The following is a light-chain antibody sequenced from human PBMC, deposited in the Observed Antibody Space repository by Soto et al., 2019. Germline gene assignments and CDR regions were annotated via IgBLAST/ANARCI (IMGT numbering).Light chain of an antibody. CDR1: QGISNY. V-gene: IGKV1-27*01. Sequence: DIQMTQSPSSLSASVGDRVTITCRASQGISNYLAWYQQKPGKVPKILIYAAATLQSGVPSRFSGSGSGTDFTLTISSLHPEDVATYYCQKYNSAPRTFGQGTKVEIK. J-gene: IGKJ1*01. CDR2: AAA. CDR3: QKYNSAPRT.